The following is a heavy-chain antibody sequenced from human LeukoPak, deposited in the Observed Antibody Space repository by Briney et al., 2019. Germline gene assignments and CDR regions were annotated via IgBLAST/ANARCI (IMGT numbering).Heavy chain of an antibody. J-gene: IGHJ4*02. CDR1: GFTFSSYA. CDR3: ANGRAVAAQFDY. Sequence: GGSLRLSCAASGFTFSSYAMSWVRQAPGKGLEWVSAISGSGGSTYYADSVKGRFTISRDNSKNTLYLQMNSLRAEDTAIYYCANGRAVAAQFDYWGQGTLVTVSS. V-gene: IGHV3-23*01. D-gene: IGHD6-19*01. CDR2: ISGSGGST.